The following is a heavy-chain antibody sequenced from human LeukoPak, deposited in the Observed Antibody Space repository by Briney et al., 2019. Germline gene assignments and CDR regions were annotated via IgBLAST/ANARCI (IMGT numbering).Heavy chain of an antibody. J-gene: IGHJ6*02. CDR2: ISGSGGST. CDR1: GFTFSSYA. D-gene: IGHD5-12*01. CDR3: AIVPSIVATRFYYYDMDV. Sequence: PGGSLRLSCAASGFTFSSYAMSWVRQAPGEGLEWVSAISGSGGSTYYADSVKGRFTISRDNSKNTLYLQMNSLRAEDTAVYYCAIVPSIVATRFYYYDMDVWGQGTTVTVSS. V-gene: IGHV3-23*01.